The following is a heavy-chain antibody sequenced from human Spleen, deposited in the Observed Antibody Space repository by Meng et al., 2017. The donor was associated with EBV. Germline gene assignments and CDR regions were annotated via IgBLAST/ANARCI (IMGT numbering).Heavy chain of an antibody. D-gene: IGHD3-10*01. Sequence: VQLVQSGAAVNKPGSSVKVSCKTSGGPFRNYAISWVRQAPGQGLEWLGGFLPTLGAPNYAQKFHGRVSITADESTSTHYMDLSSLRSEDAAVYYCASESGRGYTSDYWGQGTLVTVSS. CDR1: GGPFRNYA. CDR2: FLPTLGAP. V-gene: IGHV1-69*01. CDR3: ASESGRGYTSDY. J-gene: IGHJ4*02.